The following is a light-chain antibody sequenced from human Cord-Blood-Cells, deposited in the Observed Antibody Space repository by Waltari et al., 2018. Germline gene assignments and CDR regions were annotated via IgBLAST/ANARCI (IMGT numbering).Light chain of an antibody. J-gene: IGKJ1*01. CDR2: GAS. CDR3: QQYNNWPPWT. V-gene: IGKV3-15*01. CDR1: QSVSSN. Sequence: EIVMTQSPAPLPVSPGERATLSCRASQSVSSNLAWSQQKPGQAPRRLIYGASTRATGIPARFSGSGSGTEFTLTISSLQSEDFAVYYCQQYNNWPPWTFGQGTKVEIK.